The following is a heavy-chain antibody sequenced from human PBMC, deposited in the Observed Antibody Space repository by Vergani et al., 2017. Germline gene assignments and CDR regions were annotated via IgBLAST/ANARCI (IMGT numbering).Heavy chain of an antibody. J-gene: IGHJ4*02. CDR3: ARDRDYYGSGSYRLYYFDY. CDR2: IYTSGST. Sequence: QVQLQESGPGLVKPSETLSLTCTVSGGSISRYYWSWIRQPAGKGLEWIGRIYTSGSTNYNPSLKSRVTMSVDTSKNQFSLKLSSVTAADTAVYYCARDRDYYGSGSYRLYYFDYWGQGTLVTVSS. CDR1: GGSISRYY. V-gene: IGHV4-4*07. D-gene: IGHD3-10*01.